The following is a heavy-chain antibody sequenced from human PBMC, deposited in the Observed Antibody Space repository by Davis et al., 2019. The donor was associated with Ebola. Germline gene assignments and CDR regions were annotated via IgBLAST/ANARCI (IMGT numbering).Heavy chain of an antibody. V-gene: IGHV4-34*01. J-gene: IGHJ2*01. Sequence: PSETLSLTCAVYGGSFSGYYWSWIRQPPGKGLEWIGEINHSGSTNYNPSLKSRFTISVDTSKNQFSLKLSSVTAADTAVYYCARDLVDCTNGVCYTRSYWYFDLWGRGTLVTVSS. D-gene: IGHD2-8*01. CDR1: GGSFSGYY. CDR2: INHSGST. CDR3: ARDLVDCTNGVCYTRSYWYFDL.